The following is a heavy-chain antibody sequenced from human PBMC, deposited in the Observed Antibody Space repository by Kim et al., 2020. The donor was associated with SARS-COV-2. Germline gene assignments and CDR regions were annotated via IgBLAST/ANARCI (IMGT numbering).Heavy chain of an antibody. CDR1: GGTFSSYA. CDR2: IIPILGIA. J-gene: IGHJ4*02. CDR3: ARDKVDTAMVPLFDH. D-gene: IGHD5-18*01. Sequence: SVKVSCKASGGTFSSYAISWVRQAPGQGLEWMGRIIPILGIANYAQKFQGRVTITADKSTSTAYMELSSLRSEDTAVYYCARDKVDTAMVPLFDHWGQG. V-gene: IGHV1-69*04.